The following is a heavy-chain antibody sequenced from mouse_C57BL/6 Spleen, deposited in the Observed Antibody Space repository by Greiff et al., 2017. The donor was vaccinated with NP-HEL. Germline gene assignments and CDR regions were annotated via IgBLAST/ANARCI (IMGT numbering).Heavy chain of an antibody. CDR1: GFTFSNYW. Sequence: DVQLVESGGGLVQPGGSMKLSCVASGFTFSNYWMNWVRQSPEKGLEWVAQIRLKSDNYATHYAESVKGRFTISRDDSKRSVYLQMNNLRAEDTGIYYCTSYEPFAYWGQGTLVTVSA. CDR3: TSYEPFAY. CDR2: IRLKSDNYAT. V-gene: IGHV6-3*01. J-gene: IGHJ3*01. D-gene: IGHD2-3*01.